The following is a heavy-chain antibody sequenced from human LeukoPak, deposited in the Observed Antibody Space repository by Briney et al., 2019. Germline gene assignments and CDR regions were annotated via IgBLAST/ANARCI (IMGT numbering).Heavy chain of an antibody. J-gene: IGHJ3*01. D-gene: IGHD3-16*01. Sequence: GGSLRLSCSASGFTFTYYWMSWVRQAPGKGLEWVASIKQDGSEKYFVESVKGRFTISRDNDKNLLYLEMNSLRAEDTAVYYCATDVQMFGPDPDAFDFWGHGTLVTVS. CDR1: GFTFTYYW. CDR2: IKQDGSEK. CDR3: ATDVQMFGPDPDAFDF. V-gene: IGHV3-7*01.